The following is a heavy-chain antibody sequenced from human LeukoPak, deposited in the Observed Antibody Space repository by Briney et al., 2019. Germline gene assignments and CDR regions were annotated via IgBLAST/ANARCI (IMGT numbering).Heavy chain of an antibody. CDR2: IYSTGST. V-gene: IGHV4-39*01. Sequence: SETLSLTCSVSGGSISSSTYYWGWIRQPPGKGLEWIGYIYSTGSTEYNPSLQSRVTISVDTSNNQFSLKLSSVTAADTAVYYCAGMVRGVQIKPDSWGQGTLVTVSS. D-gene: IGHD3-10*01. CDR3: AGMVRGVQIKPDS. CDR1: GGSISSSTYY. J-gene: IGHJ5*01.